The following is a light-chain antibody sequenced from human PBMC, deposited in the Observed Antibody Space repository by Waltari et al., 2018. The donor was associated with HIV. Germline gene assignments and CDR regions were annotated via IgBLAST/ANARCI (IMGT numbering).Light chain of an antibody. CDR3: SSYAGRNNYV. V-gene: IGLV2-8*01. CDR1: SSDVGTYNY. CDR2: EGN. J-gene: IGLJ1*01. Sequence: QSSLTQAPSASGSPGQSVTISCTGSSSDVGTYNYVSLYQQHPGKAPKLMIYEGNKRPSGVPDRFSGSKSGNTASLTVSGLQAEDEANYYCSSYAGRNNYVFGTGTKVTIL.